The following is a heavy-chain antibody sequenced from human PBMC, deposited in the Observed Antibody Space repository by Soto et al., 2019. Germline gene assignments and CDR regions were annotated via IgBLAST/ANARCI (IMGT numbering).Heavy chain of an antibody. CDR1: GFTFSSYG. J-gene: IGHJ6*02. D-gene: IGHD2-8*01. CDR2: MSYDVSHE. V-gene: IGHV3-33*06. Sequence: PGGSLRLSCVASGFTFSSYGMHWVRQAPGKGLEWVAVMSYDVSHEYYADSVKGRFTISRDNSKTILYLQMNSLRLEDTAVYYCAKGSVLRVVEEPVAILGGVDVWGQGAMVTVSS. CDR3: AKGSVLRVVEEPVAILGGVDV.